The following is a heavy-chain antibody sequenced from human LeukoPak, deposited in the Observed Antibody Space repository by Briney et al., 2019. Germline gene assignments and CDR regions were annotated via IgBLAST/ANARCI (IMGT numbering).Heavy chain of an antibody. CDR1: GGSISSYY. V-gene: IGHV4-59*08. Sequence: SETLSLTCTVSGGSISSYYWSWIRQPPGKGLEWIGYIYYSGSTNYNPSLKSRVTISVDTSKNQFSLKLSSVTAADTAVYYCARPYYYGSQGWFDPWGQGTLVTVSS. J-gene: IGHJ5*02. CDR2: IYYSGST. D-gene: IGHD3-10*01. CDR3: ARPYYYGSQGWFDP.